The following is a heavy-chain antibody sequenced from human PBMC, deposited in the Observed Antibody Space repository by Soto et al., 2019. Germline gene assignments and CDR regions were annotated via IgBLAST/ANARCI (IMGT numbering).Heavy chain of an antibody. V-gene: IGHV4-39*01. Sequence: SETLSLTCTVSGGSISSSSYYWGWIRQPPGKGLEWIGSIYYSGSTYYNPSLKSRVTISVDTSKNQFSLKLSSVTAADTAVYYCARHMYSSLIWWFAPWGQGTLVTVSS. D-gene: IGHD6-6*01. CDR2: IYYSGST. CDR3: ARHMYSSLIWWFAP. J-gene: IGHJ5*02. CDR1: GGSISSSSYY.